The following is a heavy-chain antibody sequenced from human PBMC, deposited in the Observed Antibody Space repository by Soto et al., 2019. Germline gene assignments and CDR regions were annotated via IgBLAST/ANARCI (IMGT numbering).Heavy chain of an antibody. D-gene: IGHD3-16*02. Sequence: ASVKVSCKVSGYTLTELSMHWVRQAPGKGLEWMGWISAYNGNTNYAQKLQGRVTTTTDTSTSTAYMELRSLRSDDTAVYYCARDIPSDYVWGSYRSDNRYDYWCQGTLDTVSS. CDR3: ARDIPSDYVWGSYRSDNRYDY. CDR1: GYTLTELS. CDR2: ISAYNGNT. V-gene: IGHV1-18*01. J-gene: IGHJ4*02.